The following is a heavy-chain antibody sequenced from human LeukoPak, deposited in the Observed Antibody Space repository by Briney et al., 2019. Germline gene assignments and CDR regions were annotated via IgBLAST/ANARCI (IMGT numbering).Heavy chain of an antibody. Sequence: GGSLRLSCAASGFTFSSYAMSWVRQAPGKGLEWVSAISGSSGSTYYADSVKGRFTISGDNSKNTLYLQMNSLRAEDTAVYYCAKVGSSAFDYWGQGTLVTVSS. V-gene: IGHV3-23*01. CDR2: ISGSSGST. J-gene: IGHJ4*02. CDR3: AKVGSSAFDY. D-gene: IGHD6-6*01. CDR1: GFTFSSYA.